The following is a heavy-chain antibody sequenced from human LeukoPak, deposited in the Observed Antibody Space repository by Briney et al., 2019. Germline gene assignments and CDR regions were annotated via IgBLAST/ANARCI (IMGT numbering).Heavy chain of an antibody. J-gene: IGHJ3*02. CDR2: IYYSGST. D-gene: IGHD3-22*01. CDR3: VRGNYDSRGYSNAFDI. CDR1: GVSISSSY. Sequence: PSETLSLTCTVSGVSISSSYWSWIRQPPGKRLEWLGYIYYSGSTNSNPSLKSRVTISADTYKNQFSLKLNSVTAADTAVYYCVRGNYDSRGYSNAFDIWGQGAMVTVSS. V-gene: IGHV4-59*01.